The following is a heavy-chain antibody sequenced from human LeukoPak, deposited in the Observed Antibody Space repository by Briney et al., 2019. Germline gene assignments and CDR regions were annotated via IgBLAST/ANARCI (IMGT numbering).Heavy chain of an antibody. D-gene: IGHD2-2*01. CDR1: GFTFSSYW. J-gene: IGHJ5*02. Sequence: GGSLRLSCVASGFTFSSYWMSWVRQAPGMGLEWVANIKQDGSEKYYVDSVKGRFTISRDNAKNSLYLQMNSLRAEDTAVYYCARDFSTSCYECWFDPWGQGTLVTVSS. CDR3: ARDFSTSCYECWFDP. V-gene: IGHV3-7*01. CDR2: IKQDGSEK.